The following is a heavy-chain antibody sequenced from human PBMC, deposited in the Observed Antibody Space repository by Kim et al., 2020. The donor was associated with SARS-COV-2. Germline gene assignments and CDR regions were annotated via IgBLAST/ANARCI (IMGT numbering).Heavy chain of an antibody. CDR2: IYYSGST. CDR1: GGSISSHY. D-gene: IGHD3-9*01. CDR3: GGRTYVVRYFHGPRVAFA. V-gene: IGHV4-59*11. J-gene: IGHJ3*02. Sequence: SETLSLTCTVSGGSISSHYWSWVRQPPGKGLEWIGYIYYSGSTNYNPSPKSRVTISVDTSKNQFSLKLSSVTAADTAVYYCGGRTYVVRYFHGPRVAFA.